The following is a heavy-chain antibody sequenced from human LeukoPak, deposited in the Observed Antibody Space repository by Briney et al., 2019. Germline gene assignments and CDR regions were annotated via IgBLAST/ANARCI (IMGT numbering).Heavy chain of an antibody. D-gene: IGHD2-21*01. Sequence: GGSLRLSCAASGFTFSTYWMHWVRQAPGKGLVWVSRINSDGSSKSYEDSVKGRFAVSRDNAESTLYLQMNSLRAEDTAVYYCARGDYAFDIWGQGTMVTVSS. CDR3: ARGDYAFDI. J-gene: IGHJ3*02. CDR2: INSDGSSK. CDR1: GFTFSTYW. V-gene: IGHV3-74*01.